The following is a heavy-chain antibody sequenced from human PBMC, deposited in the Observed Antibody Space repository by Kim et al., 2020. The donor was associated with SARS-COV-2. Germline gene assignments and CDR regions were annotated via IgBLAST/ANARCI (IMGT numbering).Heavy chain of an antibody. V-gene: IGHV1-2*06. CDR1: GYTFSGYY. CDR2: MNPNSGAT. CDR3: ARSKSPLPFDY. Sequence: VKVSCKASGYTFSGYYMHWVRQAPGQGLEWMGRMNPNSGATNYAQKFQGRVTMTRDTSINTAYMELSSLRSDDTAVYYCARSKSPLPFDYWGQGTLVTVSS. J-gene: IGHJ4*02.